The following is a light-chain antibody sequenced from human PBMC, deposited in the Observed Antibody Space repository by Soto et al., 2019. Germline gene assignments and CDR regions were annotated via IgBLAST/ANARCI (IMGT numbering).Light chain of an antibody. V-gene: IGLV1-47*01. CDR2: RNN. CDR3: AAWDDSLSGPV. J-gene: IGLJ7*01. CDR1: SPNIGSNY. Sequence: QAVVTQPPSASGTPGQRVTISCSGSSPNIGSNYVYWYQQLPGTAPKLLIYRNNQRPSGVPDRFSGSKSGTSASLAISGLRSEGEADYYCAAWDDSLSGPVFGGGTQLTVL.